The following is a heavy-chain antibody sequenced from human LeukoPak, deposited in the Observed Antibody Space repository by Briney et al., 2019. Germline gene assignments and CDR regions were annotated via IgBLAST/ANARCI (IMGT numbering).Heavy chain of an antibody. CDR3: ARGGSGWYLYDN. V-gene: IGHV3-23*01. Sequence: PGGSLRLSCVASGVTFSRYAINWVRQAPGKGLEWVSAISATGRRTYYADSVKGRFTISRDISKNTLYLQMNSLRADDTAVYYCARGGSGWYLYDNWGQGTLVTVSS. J-gene: IGHJ4*02. CDR2: ISATGRRT. D-gene: IGHD6-19*01. CDR1: GVTFSRYA.